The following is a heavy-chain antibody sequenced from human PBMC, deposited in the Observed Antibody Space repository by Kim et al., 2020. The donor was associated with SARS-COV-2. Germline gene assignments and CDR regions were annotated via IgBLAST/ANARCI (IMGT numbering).Heavy chain of an antibody. CDR2: IYHSGNA. D-gene: IGHD2-21*01. V-gene: IGHV4-59*01. J-gene: IGHJ4*02. Sequence: SETLSLTCTVSRGSIGSYYWAWIRQPPGKGLEWIGYIYHSGNADYNPSLGSRVTISVDTTMNRFSLKLRFVTAADTAVYYCARVCGGFQDYWGPGTVVT. CDR3: ARVCGGFQDY. CDR1: RGSIGSYY.